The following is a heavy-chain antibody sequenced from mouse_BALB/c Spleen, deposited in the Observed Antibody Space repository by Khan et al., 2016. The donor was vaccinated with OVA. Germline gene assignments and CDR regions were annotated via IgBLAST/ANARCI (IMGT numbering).Heavy chain of an antibody. J-gene: IGHJ2*01. Sequence: EVQLVESGPGLVKPSQSLSLTCTVTGYSITSSYVCNWNRQFPGNKLEWMGIITYSGSTNYNPSLKSRISITRDTSNNQFFLQLNSVTTEDTATYFCARTARIEYWGQGTTLTVSS. CDR1: GYSITSSYV. CDR3: ARTARIEY. V-gene: IGHV3-2*02. D-gene: IGHD3-3*01. CDR2: ITYSGST.